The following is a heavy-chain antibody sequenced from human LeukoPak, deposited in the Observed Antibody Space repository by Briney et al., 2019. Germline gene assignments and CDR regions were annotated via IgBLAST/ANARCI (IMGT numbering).Heavy chain of an antibody. CDR2: IWYDGSNK. CDR3: AKDRGYDFWSGYLDY. CDR1: GFTFSSYG. D-gene: IGHD3-3*01. Sequence: GGSLRLSCAASGFTFSSYGMHWVRQAPGKGLEWVAVIWYDGSNKYYADSVKGRFTISRDNSKNTRYLQMNSLRAEDTAVYYCAKDRGYDFWSGYLDYWGQGTLVTVSS. V-gene: IGHV3-33*06. J-gene: IGHJ4*02.